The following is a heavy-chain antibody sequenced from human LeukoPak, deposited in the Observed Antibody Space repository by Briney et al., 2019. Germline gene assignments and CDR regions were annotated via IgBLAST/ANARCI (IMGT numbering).Heavy chain of an antibody. Sequence: GGSLRLSCAASGFTFSSYAMSWVRQAPGKGLEWVSAISGSGGSTYYADSVKGRCTISRDNSKNTLYLQMNSLRAEDTAVYYCANTFRRMVTGYWGQGTLVTVSS. CDR3: ANTFRRMVTGY. CDR1: GFTFSSYA. CDR2: ISGSGGST. V-gene: IGHV3-23*01. D-gene: IGHD5-18*01. J-gene: IGHJ4*02.